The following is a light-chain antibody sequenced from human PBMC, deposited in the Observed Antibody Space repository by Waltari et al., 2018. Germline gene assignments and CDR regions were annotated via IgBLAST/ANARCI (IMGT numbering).Light chain of an antibody. J-gene: IGKJ4*01. CDR1: QSVNSN. CDR3: QQYNNWPLT. Sequence: EIVMTQSPATLSVSPGERATLSCRASQSVNSNLAWYQQKPGQAPRLLIYRASPRATGIPARFSGSGSGTEFTLTISSLQSEDFAVYYCQQYNNWPLTFGGGTKVEIK. V-gene: IGKV3-15*01. CDR2: RAS.